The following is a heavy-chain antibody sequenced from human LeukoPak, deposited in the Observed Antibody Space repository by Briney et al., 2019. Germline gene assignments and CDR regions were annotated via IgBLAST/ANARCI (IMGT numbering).Heavy chain of an antibody. CDR1: GFTFSSYS. CDR3: ARQYCRGGSCYSGDFFDY. CDR2: IGSSSTTI. V-gene: IGHV3-48*04. D-gene: IGHD2-15*01. Sequence: GGSLRLSCAASGFTFSSYSMNWVRQAPGKGREWVSYIGSSSTTIYYADSVKGRFTISRDNAKNSLYLQMNSLRAEDTAVYYCARQYCRGGSCYSGDFFDYWGQGTLLTVSS. J-gene: IGHJ4*02.